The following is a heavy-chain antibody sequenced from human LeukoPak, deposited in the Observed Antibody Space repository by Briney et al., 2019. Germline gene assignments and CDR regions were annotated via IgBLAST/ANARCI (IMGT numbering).Heavy chain of an antibody. J-gene: IGHJ4*02. CDR3: ARGGDYDILTGYYIPPYFDY. D-gene: IGHD3-9*01. CDR2: IIPIFGIA. Sequence: SVKVSCKASGGTFSSYAISWVRQAPGQGLEWMGRIIPIFGIANYAQKFQGRVTITADKSTSTAYMELSSLTAADTAVYYCARGGDYDILTGYYIPPYFDYWGQGTLVTVSS. CDR1: GGTFSSYA. V-gene: IGHV1-69*04.